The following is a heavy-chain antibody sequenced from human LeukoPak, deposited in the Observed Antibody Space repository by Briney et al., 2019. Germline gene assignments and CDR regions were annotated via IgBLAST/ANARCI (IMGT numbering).Heavy chain of an antibody. CDR3: ARDRGTGVPVGKFSSDYYFDW. CDR1: GYTFTSYA. Sequence: ASVKVSCMASGYTFTSYAIHWVRQAPGQRLEWMGWINTGRGITKYSQQFEGRVTITRDTSASTAYMELGGLTSEDTAVYYCARDRGTGVPVGKFSSDYYFDWWGQGTLVTVSS. J-gene: IGHJ4*02. V-gene: IGHV1-3*04. D-gene: IGHD2-2*01. CDR2: INTGRGIT.